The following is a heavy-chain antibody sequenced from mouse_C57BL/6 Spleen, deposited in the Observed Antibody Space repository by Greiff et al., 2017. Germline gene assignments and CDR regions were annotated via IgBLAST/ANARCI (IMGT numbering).Heavy chain of an antibody. V-gene: IGHV14-2*01. Sequence: EVKLQQSGAELVKPGASVKLSCTASGFNIKDYYMHWVKQRTEQGLEWIGRIDPEDGETKYAPKFQGKATITADTSSNTAYLQHSSLTSEDTAVYYCATNWDYLDYWGQGTTLTVSS. J-gene: IGHJ2*01. D-gene: IGHD4-1*02. CDR3: ATNWDYLDY. CDR1: GFNIKDYY. CDR2: IDPEDGET.